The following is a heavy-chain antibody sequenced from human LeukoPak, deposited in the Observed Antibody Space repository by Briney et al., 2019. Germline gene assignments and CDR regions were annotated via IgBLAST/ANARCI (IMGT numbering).Heavy chain of an antibody. CDR1: AFIFSGHW. CDR2: IKEDGSER. V-gene: IGHV3-7*03. D-gene: IGHD3-10*01. J-gene: IGHJ6*02. Sequence: GGSLRLSCEGSAFIFSGHWMNWVRQTPGKGLEWVASIKEDGSERQYVDSVKGRFSISRDNTKGSLFLQLNSLRAEDTAVYYCARGNYPVLLWFGGPYGMDVWGQGTTVTVSS. CDR3: ARGNYPVLLWFGGPYGMDV.